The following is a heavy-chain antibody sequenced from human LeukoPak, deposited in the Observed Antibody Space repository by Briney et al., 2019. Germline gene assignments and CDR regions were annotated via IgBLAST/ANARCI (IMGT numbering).Heavy chain of an antibody. V-gene: IGHV4-38-2*02. J-gene: IGHJ5*02. Sequence: SETLSLTCTVSGYSMSSTYYWGWIRQPPGKGLEWIGSIYNSETTYYNPSLKSRVTISGDTSKNQFSLKLSSVTAADTAVYYCARDFETTVTTGNWFDPWGQGTLVTVSS. CDR3: ARDFETTVTTGNWFDP. CDR2: IYNSETT. CDR1: GYSMSSTYY. D-gene: IGHD4-17*01.